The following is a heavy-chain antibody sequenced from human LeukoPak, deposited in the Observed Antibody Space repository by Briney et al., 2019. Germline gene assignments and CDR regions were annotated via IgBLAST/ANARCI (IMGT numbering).Heavy chain of an antibody. J-gene: IGHJ6*02. Sequence: SETLSLTCTVSGGSISSSSYYWGWIRQPPGKGLEWIGSIYYSGSTYYNPSLKSRVTISVDTSKNQFSLKLSSVTAADTAVYYCAREYKKYYYYYGMDVWGQGTTVTVSS. CDR3: AREYKKYYYYYGMDV. V-gene: IGHV4-39*07. CDR1: GGSISSSSYY. CDR2: IYYSGST. D-gene: IGHD1-14*01.